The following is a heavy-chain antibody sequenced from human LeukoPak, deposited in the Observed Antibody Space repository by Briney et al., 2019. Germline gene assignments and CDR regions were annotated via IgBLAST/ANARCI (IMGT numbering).Heavy chain of an antibody. D-gene: IGHD3-16*01. CDR1: GISTGSYA. CDR3: GSWGGKIPG. V-gene: IGHV3-23*01. J-gene: IGHJ4*02. Sequence: SGGSLRLSCTASGISTGSYAVSWVRQAPGKGLEWVSGLSGGGGRAFYADSVKGRFTISSDNSKNTVYLQLNSLRAEDTAVYYCGSWGGKIPGWGQGTLVTVSS. CDR2: LSGGGGRA.